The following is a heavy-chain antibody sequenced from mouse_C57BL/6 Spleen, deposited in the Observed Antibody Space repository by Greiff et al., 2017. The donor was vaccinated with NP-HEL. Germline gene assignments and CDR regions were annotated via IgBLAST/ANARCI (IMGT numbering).Heavy chain of an antibody. D-gene: IGHD3-2*02. CDR1: GYTFTSYW. CDR2: IDPSDSYT. J-gene: IGHJ3*01. CDR3: ASDSSGPWFAY. V-gene: IGHV1-59*01. Sequence: VQLQQPGAELVRPGTSVKLSCKASGYTFTSYWMHWVKQRPGQGPEWIGVIDPSDSYTNYNQKFKGKATLTVDTSSSTAYMQLSSLTSEDSAVYYCASDSSGPWFAYWGQGTLVTVSA.